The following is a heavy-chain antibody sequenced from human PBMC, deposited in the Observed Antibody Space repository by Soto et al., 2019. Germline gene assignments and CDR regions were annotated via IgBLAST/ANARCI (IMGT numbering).Heavy chain of an antibody. CDR3: ARAKQQLPYYYYGMDV. J-gene: IGHJ6*02. Sequence: ASVKVSCKTSGYRFTYYKLHWVRQTPGQGLEWMGWMNPNSGNTGYAQKFQGRVTMTRNTSISTAYMELSSLRSEDTAVYYCARAKQQLPYYYYGMDVWGQGTTVTVSS. V-gene: IGHV1-8*02. D-gene: IGHD6-13*01. CDR2: MNPNSGNT. CDR1: GYRFTYYK.